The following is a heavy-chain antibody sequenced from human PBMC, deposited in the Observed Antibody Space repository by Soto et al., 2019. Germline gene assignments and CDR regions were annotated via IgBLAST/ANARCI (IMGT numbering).Heavy chain of an antibody. Sequence: GGSLRLSCKGSGYSFTSYWIGWVRQMPGKGLEWMGIIYPGDSDTRYSPSFQGQVTISADKSISTAYLQWSSLKASDTAMYYCARTGIYCSGGSCYQPDAFDIWGQGTMVTVSS. CDR1: GYSFTSYW. J-gene: IGHJ3*02. CDR2: IYPGDSDT. CDR3: ARTGIYCSGGSCYQPDAFDI. D-gene: IGHD2-15*01. V-gene: IGHV5-51*01.